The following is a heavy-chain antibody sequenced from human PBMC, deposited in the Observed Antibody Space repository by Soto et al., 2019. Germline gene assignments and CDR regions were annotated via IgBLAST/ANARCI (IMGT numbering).Heavy chain of an antibody. CDR3: ARDGKVDCYNQAYYFDY. J-gene: IGHJ4*02. CDR2: IIPIFGTA. Sequence: QVQLVQSGAEVKKPGSSVKVSCKASGGTFSSYAISWVRQAPGQGLEWMGGIIPIFGTANYAQKFQGRVTITADESTSTAYMELSSLRSEDTAVYYCARDGKVDCYNQAYYFDYWGQGTLVTVSS. V-gene: IGHV1-69*01. D-gene: IGHD2-21*01. CDR1: GGTFSSYA.